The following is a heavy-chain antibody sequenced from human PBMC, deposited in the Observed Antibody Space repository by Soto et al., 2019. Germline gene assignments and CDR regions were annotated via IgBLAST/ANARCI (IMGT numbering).Heavy chain of an antibody. CDR2: ISSDGNNK. CDR1: GFTFDSHG. V-gene: IGHV3-30*18. J-gene: IGHJ5*02. CDR3: AKDLLPNTVTTCGS. D-gene: IGHD4-17*01. Sequence: QVQLVESGGGAVQPGRSLRLSCAASGFTFDSHGMHWVRQAPGKGLEWVAVISSDGNNKYYADSVKGRLTISRDNFNNTLYLQMSSLRAEDTAVYYCAKDLLPNTVTTCGSWGQGTLVTVSS.